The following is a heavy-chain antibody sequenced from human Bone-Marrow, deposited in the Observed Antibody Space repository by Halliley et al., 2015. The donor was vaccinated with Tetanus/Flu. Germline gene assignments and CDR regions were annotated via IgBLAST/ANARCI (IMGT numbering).Heavy chain of an antibody. D-gene: IGHD2-2*01. Sequence: TLSLTCTVSGGPISGYQWSWLRQPPGKGLEWIADMYYSGTSNYNPSLRNRVTMSFDTSKRQFSLRLESVTAADTAVYYCARVSTSAYYFDFWGRGTPVVVSS. V-gene: IGHV4-59*01. CDR3: ARVSTSAYYFDF. CDR2: MYYSGTS. CDR1: GGPISGYQ. J-gene: IGHJ4*02.